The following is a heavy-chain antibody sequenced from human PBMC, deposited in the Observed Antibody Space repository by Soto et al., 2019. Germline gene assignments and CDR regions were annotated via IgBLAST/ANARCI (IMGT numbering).Heavy chain of an antibody. Sequence: EVQLVESGGGLVNPGGSPRLSCAASGFTFSRYSMNWVRQAPGQGREWVSSISSSSSYIYYADSVKGRFTISRDNAKNSLYLQMNSLRAEDTAVYYCARTYYGDYGYFDYWGQGTLVTVSS. J-gene: IGHJ4*02. D-gene: IGHD4-17*01. CDR2: ISSSSSYI. CDR3: ARTYYGDYGYFDY. CDR1: GFTFSRYS. V-gene: IGHV3-21*01.